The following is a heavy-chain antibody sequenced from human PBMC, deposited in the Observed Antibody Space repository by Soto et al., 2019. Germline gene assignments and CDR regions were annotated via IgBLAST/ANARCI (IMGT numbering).Heavy chain of an antibody. Sequence: QVQLVQSGAEVKMPGASVKVSCKASGYTFTDYGINWVRQATGQGLEWMGWMNPKSGDTVYAQKFQGRVSMTRATSISPAYMELNSLKSEDTAVYYCARGGYSGGGATVYWGQGTLVTVSS. CDR1: GYTFTDYG. CDR3: ARGGYSGGGATVY. V-gene: IGHV1-8*01. CDR2: MNPKSGDT. D-gene: IGHD1-26*01. J-gene: IGHJ4*02.